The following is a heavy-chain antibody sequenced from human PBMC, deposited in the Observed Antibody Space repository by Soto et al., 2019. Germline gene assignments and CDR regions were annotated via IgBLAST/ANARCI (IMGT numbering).Heavy chain of an antibody. CDR2: IIPIFGTA. V-gene: IGHV1-69*13. CDR3: ARARVRLGELSPNDY. J-gene: IGHJ4*02. CDR1: GGTFSSYA. Sequence: ASVKVSCKASGGTFSSYAISWVRQAPGQGLEWMGGIIPIFGTANYAQKFQGRVTITADESTSTAYMELSSLRSEDTAVYYCARARVRLGELSPNDYWGQGTLVTVS. D-gene: IGHD3-16*02.